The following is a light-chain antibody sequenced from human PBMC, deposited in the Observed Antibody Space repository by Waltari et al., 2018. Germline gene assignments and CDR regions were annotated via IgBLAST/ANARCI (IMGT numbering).Light chain of an antibody. CDR1: SLRRYY. Sequence: SSELTQDPAVSVALGQTVSIPGQGDSLRRYYASWYQQRPGQAPILNLYGQDNRPYGIPDRFAGSTSGNTASLTITGAQAEDEADYYCLSRDTTSTRVFGGGTRLTV. V-gene: IGLV3-19*01. J-gene: IGLJ3*02. CDR2: GQD. CDR3: LSRDTTSTRV.